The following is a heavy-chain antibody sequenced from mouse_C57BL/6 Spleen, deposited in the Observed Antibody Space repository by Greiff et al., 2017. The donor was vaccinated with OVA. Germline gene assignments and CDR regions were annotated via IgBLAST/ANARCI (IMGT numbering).Heavy chain of an antibody. V-gene: IGHV1-53*01. Sequence: QVQLQQPGTELVKPGASVKLSCKASGYTFTSYWMHWVKQRPGQGLEWIGNINPSNGGTNYNEKFKSKATLTVDKSSSTAYMQLSSLTSEDSAVYYCARSRYYYGSSYAYWYFDVWGTGTTVTVSS. CDR2: INPSNGGT. D-gene: IGHD1-1*01. J-gene: IGHJ1*03. CDR3: ARSRYYYGSSYAYWYFDV. CDR1: GYTFTSYW.